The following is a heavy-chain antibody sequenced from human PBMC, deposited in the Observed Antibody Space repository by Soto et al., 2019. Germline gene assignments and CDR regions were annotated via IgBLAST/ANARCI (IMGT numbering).Heavy chain of an antibody. CDR2: IYHSGST. J-gene: IGHJ4*02. CDR3: ARSNPLWLAYFDY. CDR1: GGSISSGGYY. Sequence: PSETLSLTCTVSGGSISSGGYYWSWIRQHPGKGLEWIGEIYHSGSTNYNPSLKSRVTISVDKSKNQFSLKLSSVTAADTAVYYCARSNPLWLAYFDYWGQGTLVTVSS. V-gene: IGHV4-31*03. D-gene: IGHD6-19*01.